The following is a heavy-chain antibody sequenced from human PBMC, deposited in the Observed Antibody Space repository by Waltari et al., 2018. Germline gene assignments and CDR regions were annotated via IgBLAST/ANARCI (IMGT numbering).Heavy chain of an antibody. D-gene: IGHD7-27*01. CDR2: ISWDGGST. V-gene: IGHV3-43D*04. CDR1: GFTFDDYA. CDR3: ASKADPEDWGFDP. Sequence: EVQLVESGGVVVQPGGSLRLSCAASGFTFDDYAMHWVRQAPGKGLEWVSLISWDGGSTYYADSVKGRFTISRDNSKNTLYLQMNSLRAEDTAVYYCASKADPEDWGFDPWGQGTLVTVSS. J-gene: IGHJ5*02.